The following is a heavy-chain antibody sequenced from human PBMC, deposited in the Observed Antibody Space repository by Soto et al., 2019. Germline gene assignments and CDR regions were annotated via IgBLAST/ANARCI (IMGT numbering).Heavy chain of an antibody. CDR3: ARGSRWVVVPAAMPDGLDGLYYYYYYGMDV. CDR1: GGTFSSYA. D-gene: IGHD2-2*01. Sequence: GASVKVSCKASGGTFSSYAISWVRQAPGQGLEWMGGIIPIFGTANYAQKFQGRVTITADESTSTAYMELSSLRSEDTAVYYCARGSRWVVVPAAMPDGLDGLYYYYYYGMDVWGQGTTVTVSS. CDR2: IIPIFGTA. J-gene: IGHJ6*02. V-gene: IGHV1-69*13.